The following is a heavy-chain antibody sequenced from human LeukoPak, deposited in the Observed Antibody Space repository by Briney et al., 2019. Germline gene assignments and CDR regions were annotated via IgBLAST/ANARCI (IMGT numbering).Heavy chain of an antibody. Sequence: ASVKVSCKASGYTFTSYYMHWVRQAPGQGLEWMGWISANNGDTLYAQKFQGRATMTTDTSTNTAYMELRSLRSDDTAVYYCARPHNWNYATDHWGQGTLVTVSS. CDR3: ARPHNWNYATDH. CDR1: GYTFTSYY. D-gene: IGHD1-7*01. V-gene: IGHV1-18*04. CDR2: ISANNGDT. J-gene: IGHJ4*02.